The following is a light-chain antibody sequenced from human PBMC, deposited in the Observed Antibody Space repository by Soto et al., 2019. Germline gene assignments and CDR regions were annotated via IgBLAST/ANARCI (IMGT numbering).Light chain of an antibody. CDR2: DAS. Sequence: DIQMTQSPSTLSASVGDRVTITCRASQSIDNWLAWYQQKPGKAPKLLIYDASRLESGVPSRFSGSGSGTEFTLTITGLQPDDFATYYCQQFDTFLWTFGPGTRVEIK. J-gene: IGKJ1*01. CDR3: QQFDTFLWT. CDR1: QSIDNW. V-gene: IGKV1-5*01.